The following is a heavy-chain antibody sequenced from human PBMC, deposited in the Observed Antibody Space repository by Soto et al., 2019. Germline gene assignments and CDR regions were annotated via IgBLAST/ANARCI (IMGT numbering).Heavy chain of an antibody. CDR2: ISAYNGNT. Sequence: QVQLVQSGAEVKKPGASVKVSCKASGYTFTSYGISWVRQAPGQGLEWMGWISAYNGNTNYAQKLQGRVTMTTDTSTSTAYMELRSLRSDDTAVYYGARDRDDFWSGEPGLDYWGQGTLVTVSS. D-gene: IGHD3-3*01. V-gene: IGHV1-18*01. CDR3: ARDRDDFWSGEPGLDY. J-gene: IGHJ4*02. CDR1: GYTFTSYG.